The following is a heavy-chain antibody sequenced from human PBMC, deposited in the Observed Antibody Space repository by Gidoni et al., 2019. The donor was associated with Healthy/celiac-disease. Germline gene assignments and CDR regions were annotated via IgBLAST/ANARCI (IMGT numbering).Heavy chain of an antibody. CDR1: GFTFSDYY. D-gene: IGHD2-15*01. V-gene: IGHV3-11*01. Sequence: QVQLVESGGGLVKPGGSLRPSCAASGFTFSDYYLSCIRQAPGKGLAWVSYISSSGSTRYYADSVKGRFTISRDNAKNSLYLQMNSLRAEDTAVYYCARVGCSGGSCKYYYYGMDVWGQGTTVTVSS. CDR3: ARVGCSGGSCKYYYYGMDV. J-gene: IGHJ6*02. CDR2: ISSSGSTR.